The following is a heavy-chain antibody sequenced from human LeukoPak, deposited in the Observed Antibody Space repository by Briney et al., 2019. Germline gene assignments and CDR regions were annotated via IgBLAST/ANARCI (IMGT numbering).Heavy chain of an antibody. V-gene: IGHV4-39*01. CDR3: ARQARITIFAVANWFDP. CDR1: GGSISSSSYY. J-gene: IGHJ5*02. CDR2: IYYSGST. Sequence: PSETLSLTCTVSGGSISSSSYYWGWIRQPPGKGLEWIGSIYYSGSTYYNPSLKSRVTISVDTSKNQFSLKLSSVTAADTAVCYCARQARITIFAVANWFDPWGQGTLVTVSS. D-gene: IGHD3-3*01.